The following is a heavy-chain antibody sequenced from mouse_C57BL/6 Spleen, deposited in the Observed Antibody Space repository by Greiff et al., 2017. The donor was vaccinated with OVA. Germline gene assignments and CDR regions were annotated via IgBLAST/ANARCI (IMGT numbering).Heavy chain of an antibody. CDR3: ITPSYDYDMYYFDY. V-gene: IGHV1-78*01. D-gene: IGHD2-4*01. CDR1: GYTFTDHT. Sequence: QVQLQQSDAELVKPGASVKISCKVSGYTFTDHTIHWMKQRPEQGLEWIGYIYPRDGSTKYNEKFKGKATLTADKSSSTAYMQLNSLTSEDSAVYFCITPSYDYDMYYFDYWGQGTTLTVSS. J-gene: IGHJ2*01. CDR2: IYPRDGST.